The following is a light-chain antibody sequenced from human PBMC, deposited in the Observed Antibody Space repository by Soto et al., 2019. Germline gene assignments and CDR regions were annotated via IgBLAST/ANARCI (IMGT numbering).Light chain of an antibody. CDR1: SSDVGGYNY. CDR2: DVS. V-gene: IGLV2-14*01. CDR3: SSYTSSSTLV. J-gene: IGLJ2*01. Sequence: QSVLTQPASVSGSPGQSITISCTGTSSDVGGYNYVSLYQQHPGKAPELMISDVSNRPSGVSNRFSGSKSGHTASLTISGLQAEDEADYYCSSYTSSSTLVFGGGTKLTVL.